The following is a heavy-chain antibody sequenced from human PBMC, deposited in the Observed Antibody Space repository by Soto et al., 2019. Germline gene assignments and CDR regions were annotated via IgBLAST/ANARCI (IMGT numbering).Heavy chain of an antibody. D-gene: IGHD3-10*01. CDR1: GFTFSSYA. V-gene: IGHV3-23*01. Sequence: EVQLLESGGGLIQPGVSLRLSCAVSGFTFSSYAMNWFRQAPGKGLEWVSTITGSGDTTYYADSLKGRFTISRDNSNNTLYLQMNSLRADDAAVYYCAKGAVFGLGDSWGQGTLVTVSS. J-gene: IGHJ4*02. CDR3: AKGAVFGLGDS. CDR2: ITGSGDTT.